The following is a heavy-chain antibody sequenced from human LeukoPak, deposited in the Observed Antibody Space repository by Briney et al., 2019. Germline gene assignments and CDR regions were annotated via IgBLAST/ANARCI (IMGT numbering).Heavy chain of an antibody. D-gene: IGHD3-9*01. CDR1: GFTFSSYS. Sequence: PGGSLRLSCAASGFTFSSYSMNWVRQAPGKGLEWVSSISSSSSYIYYADSVKGRLTISRDNAKNSLYLQMNSLRAEDTAVYYCARDAFTIFCPYIWGQGTMVTVSS. J-gene: IGHJ3*02. V-gene: IGHV3-21*01. CDR2: ISSSSSYI. CDR3: ARDAFTIFCPYI.